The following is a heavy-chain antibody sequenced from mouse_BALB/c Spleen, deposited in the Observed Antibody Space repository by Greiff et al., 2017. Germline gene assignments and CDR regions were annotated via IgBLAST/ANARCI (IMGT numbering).Heavy chain of an antibody. Sequence: QVQLQQPGAELVKPGASVKLSCKASGYTFTSYWMHWVKQRPGQGLEWIGEINPSNGRTNYNEKFKSKATLTVDKSSSSAYMQLSSLTSEDSAVYYCAREDDYDLAWFAYWGQGTLVTVSA. CDR2: INPSNGRT. V-gene: IGHV1S81*02. J-gene: IGHJ3*01. D-gene: IGHD2-4*01. CDR3: AREDDYDLAWFAY. CDR1: GYTFTSYW.